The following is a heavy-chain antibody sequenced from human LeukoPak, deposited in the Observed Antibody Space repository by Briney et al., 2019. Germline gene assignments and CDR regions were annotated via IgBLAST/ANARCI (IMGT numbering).Heavy chain of an antibody. Sequence: TSETLSLTCTVSGVSISSSNSYWGWIRQPPGKGLEWIGSIYYSGNTYYNASLKSQVSISIDTSKNQFSLRLTSVTAADTAVYYCARQTGSGLFILPGGQGTLVTVSP. CDR1: GVSISSSNSY. V-gene: IGHV4-39*01. J-gene: IGHJ4*02. CDR2: IYYSGNT. D-gene: IGHD3/OR15-3a*01. CDR3: ARQTGSGLFILP.